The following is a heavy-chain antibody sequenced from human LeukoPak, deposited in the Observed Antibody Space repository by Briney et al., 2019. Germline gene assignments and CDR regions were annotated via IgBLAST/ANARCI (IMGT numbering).Heavy chain of an antibody. Sequence: KSSETLSLTCTVSGGSISSYYWSWIRQPPGKGLEWIGYIYYSGSTNYNPSLKSRVTISVDTSKNQFSLKLSSVTAADTAVYYCARPTPPLFGEFDGPIDPWGQGTLVTVSS. J-gene: IGHJ5*02. V-gene: IGHV4-59*08. CDR3: ARPTPPLFGEFDGPIDP. CDR1: GGSISSYY. CDR2: IYYSGST. D-gene: IGHD3-10*01.